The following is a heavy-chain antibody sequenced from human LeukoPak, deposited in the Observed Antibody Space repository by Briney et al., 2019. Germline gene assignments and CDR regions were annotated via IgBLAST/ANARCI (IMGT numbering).Heavy chain of an antibody. D-gene: IGHD2-21*02. J-gene: IGHJ4*02. Sequence: PGRSLRLSCAPSGFTLSRYWMSWVRHAPGKGLEGGANIKQGRREKYYGGSVKGRFTISRDNAKNSLYLQMSSLRAEDTAVYYCARSFGVVTAIMHPTFDYWGQGTLVTVSS. CDR2: IKQGRREK. V-gene: IGHV3-7*01. CDR3: ARSFGVVTAIMHPTFDY. CDR1: GFTLSRYW.